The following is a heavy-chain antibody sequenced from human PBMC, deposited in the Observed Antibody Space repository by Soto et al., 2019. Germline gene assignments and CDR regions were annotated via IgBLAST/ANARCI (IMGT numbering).Heavy chain of an antibody. CDR3: GKMAWLGDLSGHDF. J-gene: IGHJ4*02. CDR2: ITGSGSNT. Sequence: EVQLLESGGGLVQPGGSLRLSCAASGFTFRNYVMTWVRQAPGKGLEWLSTITGSGSNTYYADSVRGRFAISRDNSKDTLYLQMDSLGAEDTAVYYCGKMAWLGDLSGHDFWGQGTLVTVSS. D-gene: IGHD3-10*01. CDR1: GFTFRNYV. V-gene: IGHV3-23*01.